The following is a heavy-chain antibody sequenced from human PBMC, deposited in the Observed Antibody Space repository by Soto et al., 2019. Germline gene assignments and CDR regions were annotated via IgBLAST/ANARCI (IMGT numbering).Heavy chain of an antibody. CDR1: GGSISSYY. CDR2: IYYSGST. Sequence: SETLSLTCTVSGGSISSYYWSWIRQPPGKGLEWIGYIYYSGSTNYNPSLKSRVTISVDTSKNQFSLKLSSVTAADTAVYYCARAISGSAFDYWGQGTLVTVSS. V-gene: IGHV4-59*01. CDR3: ARAISGSAFDY. D-gene: IGHD1-26*01. J-gene: IGHJ4*02.